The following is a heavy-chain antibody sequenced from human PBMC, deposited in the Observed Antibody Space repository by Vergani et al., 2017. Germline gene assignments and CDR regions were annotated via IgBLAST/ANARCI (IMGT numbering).Heavy chain of an antibody. CDR2: IYHSGST. V-gene: IGHV4-38-2*01. CDR3: ARGVRRVDWSITWGYYYYGMDV. Sequence: QVQLQESGPGLVKPSETLSLTCAVSGYSISSGYYWGWIRQPPGKGLEWIGSIYHSGSTYYNPSLKSRVTISVDTSKNQFSLKLSSVTAADTAVYYCARGVRRVDWSITWGYYYYGMDVWGQGTTVTVSS. J-gene: IGHJ6*02. CDR1: GYSISSGYY. D-gene: IGHD3/OR15-3a*01.